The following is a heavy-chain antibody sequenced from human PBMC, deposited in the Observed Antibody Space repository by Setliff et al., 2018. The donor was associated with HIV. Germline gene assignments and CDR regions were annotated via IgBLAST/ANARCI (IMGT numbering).Heavy chain of an antibody. J-gene: IGHJ3*02. CDR1: GYTFTSYY. CDR3: ASKGGSENYPDSDAFDI. D-gene: IGHD3-10*01. V-gene: IGHV1-46*01. CDR2: INPGGGST. Sequence: ASVKVSCKASGYTFTSYYMHWVRQAPGQGLEWMGVINPGGGSTTYAQKFQARVTMTRDTSTSTVYLELRSLRSEDTAVYFCASKGGSENYPDSDAFDIWGQGTLVTVSS.